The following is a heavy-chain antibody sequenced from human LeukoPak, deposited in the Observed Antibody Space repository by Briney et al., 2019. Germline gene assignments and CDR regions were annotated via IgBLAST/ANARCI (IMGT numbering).Heavy chain of an antibody. Sequence: SETLSLTCAVSGGSISSGGYSWSWIRQPPGKALEWIGYIYHSGSTYYNPSLKSRVTISVDRSKNQFSLKLSSVTAADTAVYYCARANTYSSGWYKGAFDIWGQGTMVTVSS. V-gene: IGHV4-30-2*01. J-gene: IGHJ3*02. CDR1: GGSISSGGYS. CDR2: IYHSGST. CDR3: ARANTYSSGWYKGAFDI. D-gene: IGHD6-19*01.